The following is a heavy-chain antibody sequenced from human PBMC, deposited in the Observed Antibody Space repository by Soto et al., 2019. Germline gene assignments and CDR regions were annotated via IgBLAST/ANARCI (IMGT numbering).Heavy chain of an antibody. Sequence: SETLSLTCTVSGGSISSGGYYWSWNRQHPGKGLEWIGYIYYSGSTYYNPSLKSRVTISVDTSKNQFSLKLSSVTAADTAVYYCAILTMVWGVIITSGYYYGMDVWGQGTTVTVSS. J-gene: IGHJ6*02. CDR2: IYYSGST. CDR1: GGSISSGGYY. V-gene: IGHV4-31*03. D-gene: IGHD3-10*01. CDR3: AILTMVWGVIITSGYYYGMDV.